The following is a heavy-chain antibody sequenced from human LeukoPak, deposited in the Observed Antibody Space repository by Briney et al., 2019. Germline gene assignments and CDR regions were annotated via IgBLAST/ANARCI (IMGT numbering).Heavy chain of an antibody. D-gene: IGHD7-27*01. J-gene: IGHJ3*02. CDR1: GFSLSTSGVG. V-gene: IGHV2-5*02. Sequence: SGPTLVHPTQTLTLTFTFSGFSLSTSGVGVGWIRQPPGKALEWLALIYWDDDKRYSPSLKSRLTITKDTSKNQVVLTMTNMDPVDTATYYCAHRQNWGEAFDIWGQGTMVTVSS. CDR3: AHRQNWGEAFDI. CDR2: IYWDDDK.